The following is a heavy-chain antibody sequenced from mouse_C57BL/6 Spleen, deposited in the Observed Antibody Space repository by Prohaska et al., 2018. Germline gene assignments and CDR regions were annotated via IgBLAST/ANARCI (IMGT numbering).Heavy chain of an antibody. J-gene: IGHJ1*03. CDR2: INPNNGGT. D-gene: IGHD1-1*01. CDR1: GYTFTDYN. Sequence: PGASVKISCKASGYTFTDYNMNWVKQSHGNSLECNGDINPNNGGTSYNQKFKGKATLTVDKSSSTAYMELRSLTSEDSAVYYCARGDYSHWYFDVWGTGTTVPVSS. V-gene: IGHV1-26*01. CDR3: ARGDYSHWYFDV.